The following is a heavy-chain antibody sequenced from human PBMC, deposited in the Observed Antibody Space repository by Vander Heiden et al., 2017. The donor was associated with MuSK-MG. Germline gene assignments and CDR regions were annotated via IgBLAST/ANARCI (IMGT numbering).Heavy chain of an antibody. D-gene: IGHD2-2*01. J-gene: IGHJ5*02. CDR3: ARILGGCSATSCYLAT. CDR1: GASLLSNTW. V-gene: IGHV4-4*02. Sequence: QVQLPASGPGLVPPSETLSLTFAFSGASLLSNTWWTWVRQPPGKGLEWIAEIYHSGRTTYNPALKSRVTIAVDKPNNQFSLKLGLVTAADTAVYYCARILGGCSATSCYLATWGQGTLVTVSS. CDR2: IYHSGRT.